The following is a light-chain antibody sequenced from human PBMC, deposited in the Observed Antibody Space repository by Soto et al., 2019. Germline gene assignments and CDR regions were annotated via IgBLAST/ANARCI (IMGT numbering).Light chain of an antibody. CDR3: HHRYGSLYT. V-gene: IGKV1-39*01. CDR1: QSISSY. J-gene: IGKJ2*01. Sequence: DIQMTQSPSSLSASVGDRVTITCRASQSISSYLNWYQQKPGKAHKLLIYAASSLQSGVPSRFSGNGSVTDFTLTISILQPEDFATYCCHHRYGSLYTFGQGTKLQIK. CDR2: AAS.